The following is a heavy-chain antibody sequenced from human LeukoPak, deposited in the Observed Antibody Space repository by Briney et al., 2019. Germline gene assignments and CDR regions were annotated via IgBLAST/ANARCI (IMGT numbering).Heavy chain of an antibody. CDR1: GGSITSYY. J-gene: IGHJ4*02. D-gene: IGHD4-23*01. V-gene: IGHV4-59*08. CDR2: IYYSGST. CDR3: ARYVVTTVPYFDY. Sequence: SETLSLTCTVSGGSITSYYWSWMRQPPGKGLEWIGYIYYSGSTNYNPSLKSRVTISVDTSKNQFSLKLSSVTAADTAVYYCARYVVTTVPYFDYWGQGTLVTVSS.